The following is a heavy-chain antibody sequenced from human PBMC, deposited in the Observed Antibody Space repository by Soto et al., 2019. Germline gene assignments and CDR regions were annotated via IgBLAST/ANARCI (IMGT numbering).Heavy chain of an antibody. D-gene: IGHD7-27*01. V-gene: IGHV4-30-2*01. J-gene: IGHJ4*02. CDR3: ARANWYSEY. CDR2: IYHSGST. CDR1: GGSISSGGYS. Sequence: PSETLSLTCAVSGGSISSGGYSWSWIRQPPGKGLEWIGYIYHSGSTYYNPSLKSRVTTSVDRSKNQFSLNLTSLTAADTAIYYCARANWYSEYWGQGTLVTVSS.